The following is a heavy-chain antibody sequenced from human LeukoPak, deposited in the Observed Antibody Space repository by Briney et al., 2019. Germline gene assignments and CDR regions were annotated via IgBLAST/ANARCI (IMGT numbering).Heavy chain of an antibody. CDR1: GGSISSYY. D-gene: IGHD2-15*01. V-gene: IGHV4-59*01. Sequence: SETLSLTCTVSGGSISSYYWSWIRQPPGKGLEWIGYIYYSGSTNYNPSLKSRVTISVDTSKNQFSLKLSSVTAADTAVYYCAGEVVGYPPNNWFDPWGQGTLVTVSS. J-gene: IGHJ5*02. CDR2: IYYSGST. CDR3: AGEVVGYPPNNWFDP.